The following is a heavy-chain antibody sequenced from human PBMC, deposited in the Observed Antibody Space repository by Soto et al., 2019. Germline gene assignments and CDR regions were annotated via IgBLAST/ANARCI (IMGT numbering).Heavy chain of an antibody. CDR3: ARGSGTSWFDS. J-gene: IGHJ5*01. CDR2: INTGSGDT. Sequence: QVQLVQSGAEVKQPGASVKVSCKASGYTFTANYIHWLRQAPGQGLEWMGWINTGSGDTKYAQNLQGRVALTRDTSINTVYMDLSRLVSDDTAVYYCARGSGTSWFDSWGQGTLVTVSS. V-gene: IGHV1-2*02. D-gene: IGHD1-7*01. CDR1: GYTFTANY.